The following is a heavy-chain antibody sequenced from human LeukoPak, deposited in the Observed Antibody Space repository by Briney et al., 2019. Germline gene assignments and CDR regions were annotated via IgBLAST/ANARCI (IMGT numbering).Heavy chain of an antibody. CDR2: INSDGSST. CDR3: ARDIAVAGTFVNY. J-gene: IGHJ4*02. V-gene: IGHV3-74*01. Sequence: PGGSLRLSCAASGFTFSSYWMHWVRQAPGKGLVWVSRINSDGSSTSYADSVRGRFTISRDNAKNTLYLQMNSLRVEDTAVYYCARDIAVAGTFVNYWGQGTLVTVSS. D-gene: IGHD6-19*01. CDR1: GFTFSSYW.